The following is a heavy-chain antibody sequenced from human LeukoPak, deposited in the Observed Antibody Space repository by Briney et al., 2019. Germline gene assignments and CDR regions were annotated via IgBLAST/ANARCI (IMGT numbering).Heavy chain of an antibody. J-gene: IGHJ6*03. CDR1: GYTFTSYG. CDR3: ARLVASGYYPYYYYYMDV. V-gene: IGHV1-18*04. D-gene: IGHD3-22*01. CDR2: ISAYNGNT. Sequence: ASVKVSCKASGYTFTSYGISWVRQAPGQGLEWMGWISAYNGNTNYAQKLQGRVTMTTDTSTSTAYMELRSLRSDDTAVYYCARLVASGYYPYYYYYMDVWGKGTTVTVSS.